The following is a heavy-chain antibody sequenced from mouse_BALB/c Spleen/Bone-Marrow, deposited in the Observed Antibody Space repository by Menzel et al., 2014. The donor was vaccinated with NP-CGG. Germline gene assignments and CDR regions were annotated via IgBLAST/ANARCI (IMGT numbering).Heavy chain of an antibody. J-gene: IGHJ1*01. CDR2: INPDSRTI. CDR1: GFDFSRYW. Sequence: EVKLMESGGGLVQPGGSLKLSCAASGFDFSRYWMTWVRQAPGKGLEWIGEINPDSRTINYTPSLKDKFIISRDNAKNTLSLQMSKVGSEDTALYYCARPGYYGYQNVWGAGTTVTVSS. D-gene: IGHD1-2*01. V-gene: IGHV4-1*02. CDR3: ARPGYYGYQNV.